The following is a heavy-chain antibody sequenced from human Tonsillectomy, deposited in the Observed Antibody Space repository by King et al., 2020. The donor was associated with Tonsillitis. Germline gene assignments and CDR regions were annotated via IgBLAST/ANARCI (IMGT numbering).Heavy chain of an antibody. V-gene: IGHV4-30-2*01. J-gene: IGHJ4*02. CDR1: GVSINSGDYS. CDR2: IYHSGIT. CDR3: ARDHV. Sequence: LQLQESGSGLVKPSQTLSLTCAVSGVSINSGDYSLSWIRQPPGKGLGWSGYIYHSGITYYNPSLWGRVTISIDRSKNQFSLKLSSVTAADTAVYFCARDHVWGQGTLVTVSS.